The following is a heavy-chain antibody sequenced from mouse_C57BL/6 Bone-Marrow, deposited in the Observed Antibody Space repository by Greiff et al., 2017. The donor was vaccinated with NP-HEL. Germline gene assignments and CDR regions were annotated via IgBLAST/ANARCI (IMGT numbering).Heavy chain of an antibody. Sequence: VQLVESGGGLVKPGGSLKLSCAASGFTFSDYGMHWVRQAPEKGLEWVAYISSGSSTIYYADTVKGRFPISRDHAKNTLFLQMTSLRSEDTAMYYCASNWAYWYFDVWGTGTTVTVSA. D-gene: IGHD4-1*01. CDR1: GFTFSDYG. CDR2: ISSGSSTI. J-gene: IGHJ1*03. V-gene: IGHV5-17*01. CDR3: ASNWAYWYFDV.